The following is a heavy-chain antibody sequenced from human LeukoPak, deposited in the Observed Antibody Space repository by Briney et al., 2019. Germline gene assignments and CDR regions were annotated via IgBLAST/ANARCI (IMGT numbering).Heavy chain of an antibody. J-gene: IGHJ6*03. CDR2: ISYDGSNK. CDR3: ARDVDLRRVEWLQATQNYMDV. D-gene: IGHD3-3*01. Sequence: GRSLRLSCAASGFTFSSYAMHWVRQAPGKGLEWVAVISYDGSNKYYADSVKGRFTISRDNSKNTLYLQVNSLRAEDTAAYCCARDVDLRRVEWLQATQNYMDVWGKGTTVTVSS. V-gene: IGHV3-30*01. CDR1: GFTFSSYA.